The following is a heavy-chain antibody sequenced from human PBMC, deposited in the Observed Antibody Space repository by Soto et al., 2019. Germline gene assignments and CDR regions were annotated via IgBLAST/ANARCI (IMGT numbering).Heavy chain of an antibody. CDR3: ARDLRVRYGDYVGGSYYYYGMDV. Sequence: QVQLVESGGGVVQPGRSLRLSCAASGFTFSSYGMHWVRQAPGKGLEWVAVIWYDGSNKYYADSVKGRFTISRDNSKNTLYLQMNSLRAEDTAVYYCARDLRVRYGDYVGGSYYYYGMDVWGQGTTVTVSS. D-gene: IGHD4-17*01. CDR2: IWYDGSNK. CDR1: GFTFSSYG. J-gene: IGHJ6*02. V-gene: IGHV3-33*01.